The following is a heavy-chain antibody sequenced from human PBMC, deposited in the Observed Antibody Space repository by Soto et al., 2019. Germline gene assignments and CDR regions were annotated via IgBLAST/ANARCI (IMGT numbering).Heavy chain of an antibody. CDR1: GFTFSNYW. J-gene: IGHJ4*02. D-gene: IGHD6-19*01. V-gene: IGHV3-74*01. CDR3: ARGAKGQWLVDF. CDR2: LNSDGSNT. Sequence: EVQLVESGGGLVQPGGSLRLSCVGSGFTFSNYWMHWVRQTPGEGLVWVSRLNSDGSNTDYADSVKGRFSISRDNAKNTVYLPMNSLRADDTALYYCARGAKGQWLVDFWGQGTLVTVSS.